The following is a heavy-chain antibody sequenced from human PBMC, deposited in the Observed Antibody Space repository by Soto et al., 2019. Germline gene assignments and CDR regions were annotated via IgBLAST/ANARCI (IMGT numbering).Heavy chain of an antibody. J-gene: IGHJ5*02. CDR1: GGSFSGYY. D-gene: IGHD3-10*01. CDR2: INHSGST. Sequence: SETLSLTCAVYGGSFSGYYWSWIRQPPGKGLEWIGEINHSGSTNYNPSLKSRVTISVDTSKNQFSLKLSSVTAADTAVYYCARAKAYGSGQNWFDPWSQGTLVTVSS. V-gene: IGHV4-34*01. CDR3: ARAKAYGSGQNWFDP.